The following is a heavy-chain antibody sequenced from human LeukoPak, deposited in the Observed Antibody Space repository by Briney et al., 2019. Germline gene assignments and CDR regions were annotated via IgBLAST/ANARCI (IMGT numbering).Heavy chain of an antibody. V-gene: IGHV1-24*01. CDR1: GYTLTELS. J-gene: IGHJ1*01. CDR3: ATAGEQLVVPRVYFQH. D-gene: IGHD6-6*01. Sequence: ASVKVSCKVSGYTLTELSMHWVRQAPGKGLEWMGGFDPEDGETIYAQKFQGRVTMTEDTSTDTAYMELSSLRSEDTAVYYCATAGEQLVVPRVYFQHWGQGTLVTVSS. CDR2: FDPEDGET.